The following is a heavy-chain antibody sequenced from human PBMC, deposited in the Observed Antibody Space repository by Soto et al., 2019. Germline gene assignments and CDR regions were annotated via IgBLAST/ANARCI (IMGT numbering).Heavy chain of an antibody. J-gene: IGHJ5*02. Sequence: QVEMVQSVAEVKKPGASVKVSCQASEDTFTHYDINWVRQATGQGLEWMGCMNPNTGNIDYAHKFQGRVTMTRDTSTRTVYMELSSLRSDDTAVHYCVRRVASGHRSWFDPWGHGTLVTVSS. CDR1: EDTFTHYD. CDR3: VRRVASGHRSWFDP. V-gene: IGHV1-8*01. D-gene: IGHD2-21*01. CDR2: MNPNTGNI.